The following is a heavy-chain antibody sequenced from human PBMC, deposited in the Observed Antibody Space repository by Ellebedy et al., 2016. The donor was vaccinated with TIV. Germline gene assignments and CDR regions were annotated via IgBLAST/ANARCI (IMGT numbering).Heavy chain of an antibody. V-gene: IGHV3-23*01. CDR1: GVTFSNYA. J-gene: IGHJ6*02. CDR3: AKEMDDIFVALVAYDYYGLDV. CDR2: VNSRGDNT. D-gene: IGHD3-9*01. Sequence: GGSLRLSCAASGVTFSNYAMSWVRKAPGKALEWVSSVNSRGDNTYYAGSVQGRFTVSRENSKNTRYLQLNSRSAEDTAVYYCAKEMDDIFVALVAYDYYGLDVWGQGTTVIVSS.